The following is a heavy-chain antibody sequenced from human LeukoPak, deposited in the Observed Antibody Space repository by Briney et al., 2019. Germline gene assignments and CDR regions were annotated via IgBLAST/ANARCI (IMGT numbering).Heavy chain of an antibody. CDR1: GFTFSSYT. CDR3: AKSRANDGYTYVYYFDY. D-gene: IGHD5-24*01. CDR2: ISGSGDST. Sequence: GGSVRLSCTASGFTFSSYTMSWARQAPGKGLEWVSAISGSGDSTYYADSVKGRFTISRDNSKNTLYLQMNSLRAEDTAVYYCAKSRANDGYTYVYYFDYWGQGSLVTVSS. V-gene: IGHV3-23*01. J-gene: IGHJ4*02.